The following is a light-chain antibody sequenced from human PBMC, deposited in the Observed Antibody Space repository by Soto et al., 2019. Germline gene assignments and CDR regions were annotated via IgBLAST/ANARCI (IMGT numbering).Light chain of an antibody. V-gene: IGLV1-40*01. CDR3: QSYDSSLSGWV. CDR2: GNS. CDR1: SSNIGAGYD. J-gene: IGLJ3*02. Sequence: QYVLTQPPSVSGAPGQRVTISCTGSSSNIGAGYDVHWYQQLPGTAPKLLIYGNSNRPSGVPDRFSGSKSGTSASLAITGLRAEDEADYYCQSYDSSLSGWVFGGWTKLTVL.